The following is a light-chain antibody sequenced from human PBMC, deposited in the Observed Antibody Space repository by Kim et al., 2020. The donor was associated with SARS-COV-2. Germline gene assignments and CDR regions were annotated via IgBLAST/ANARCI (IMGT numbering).Light chain of an antibody. CDR2: DAS. CDR1: QDISNY. V-gene: IGKV1-33*01. J-gene: IGKJ2*01. CDR3: QQYDNLPMYT. Sequence: ASGGERVIITCQASQDISNYLNWYQQKPGKAPKLLIYDASNLETGVPSRFSGSGSGTDFTFTISSLQPEDIATYYCQQYDNLPMYTFGQGTKLEI.